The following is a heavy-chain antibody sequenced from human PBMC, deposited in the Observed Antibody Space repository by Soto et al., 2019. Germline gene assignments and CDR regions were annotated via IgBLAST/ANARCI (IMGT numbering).Heavy chain of an antibody. V-gene: IGHV1-69*13. CDR3: ARAIYGIAAKFDP. CDR1: GGTFSSYA. Sequence: SVKVSCKASGGTFSSYAISWVRQAPGQGLEWMGGIIPIFGTANYAQKFQGRVTITADESTSTAYMELSSLRSEDTAVYYCARAIYGIAAKFDPWGQGTLVTVSS. J-gene: IGHJ5*02. CDR2: IIPIFGTA. D-gene: IGHD6-13*01.